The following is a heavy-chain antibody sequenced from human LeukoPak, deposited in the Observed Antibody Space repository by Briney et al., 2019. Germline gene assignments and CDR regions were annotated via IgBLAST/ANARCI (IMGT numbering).Heavy chain of an antibody. V-gene: IGHV4-59*08. CDR3: ARHSGGAAAGTDAFDI. J-gene: IGHJ3*02. CDR1: GGSIRSSF. D-gene: IGHD6-13*01. CDR2: MYYSGST. Sequence: SETLSLTCIVSGGSIRSSFWSWIRQPPGKELEWIAYMYYSGSTNSNPSLKSRVTISVDTSKNQFSLKLSSVTAADTAVYYCARHSGGAAAGTDAFDIWGQGTMVTVSS.